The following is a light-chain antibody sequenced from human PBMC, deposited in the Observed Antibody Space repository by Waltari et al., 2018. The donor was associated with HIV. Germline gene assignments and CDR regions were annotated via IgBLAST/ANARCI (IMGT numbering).Light chain of an antibody. CDR3: QSYDSTNLWV. V-gene: IGLV6-57*04. CDR2: END. Sequence: NFMLTQPHSVLESPGKTVTISCTRSTGSIASKYVQWYQQRPGSAPTCVIYENDQRPSGVPDRFSGSIDSSSNSASLTISRLRTEDEADYYCQSYDSTNLWVFGGGTKVTVL. J-gene: IGLJ3*02. CDR1: TGSIASKY.